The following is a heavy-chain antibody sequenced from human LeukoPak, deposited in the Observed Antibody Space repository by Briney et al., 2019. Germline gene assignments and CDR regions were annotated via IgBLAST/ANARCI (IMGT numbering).Heavy chain of an antibody. CDR2: IWYDGSNK. CDR3: ARDRARYCSSTSCSDFDY. D-gene: IGHD2-2*01. CDR1: GFTFSSYG. Sequence: GGSLRLSCAASGFTFSSYGMHWVRQAPGKGLEWVAVIWYDGSNKYYADSVKGRFTISRDNSKNTLYLQMNSLRAEDTAVYYCARDRARYCSSTSCSDFDYWGQRTLVTVSS. J-gene: IGHJ4*02. V-gene: IGHV3-33*01.